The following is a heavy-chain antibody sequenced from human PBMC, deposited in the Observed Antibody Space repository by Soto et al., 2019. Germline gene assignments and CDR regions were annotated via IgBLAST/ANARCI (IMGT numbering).Heavy chain of an antibody. CDR3: ARGGISSGWIYYYYGMDV. CDR1: GFTFSSYE. D-gene: IGHD6-19*01. V-gene: IGHV3-48*03. J-gene: IGHJ6*02. CDR2: ISSSGSTI. Sequence: PGGSLRLSCAASGFTFSSYEMNWVRQAPGKGLEWVSYISSSGSTIYYADSVKGRFTISRDNAKNSLYLQMNSLRAEDTAVYYYARGGISSGWIYYYYGMDVWGQGTTVTVSS.